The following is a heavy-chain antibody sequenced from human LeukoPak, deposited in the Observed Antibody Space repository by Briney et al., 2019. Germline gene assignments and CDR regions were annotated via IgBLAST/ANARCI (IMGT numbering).Heavy chain of an antibody. Sequence: PGGSLRLSCAASGFTFSSYWMSWVRQAPGKGLEWVANIKQDGSEKYYVDSVKGRFTISRDNAKNSLYLQMNSLRAEDTAVYYCARAQFAAGPYYYYMDVWGKGTTVTVSS. J-gene: IGHJ6*03. CDR2: IKQDGSEK. CDR3: ARAQFAAGPYYYYMDV. V-gene: IGHV3-7*01. CDR1: GFTFSSYW. D-gene: IGHD6-13*01.